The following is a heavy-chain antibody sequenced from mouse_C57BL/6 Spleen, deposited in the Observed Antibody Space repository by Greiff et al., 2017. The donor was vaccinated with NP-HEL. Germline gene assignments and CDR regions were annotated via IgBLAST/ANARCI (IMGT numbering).Heavy chain of an antibody. J-gene: IGHJ2*01. CDR3: ARGIYYGSSYYFDY. V-gene: IGHV3-6*01. CDR2: ISYDGSN. CDR1: GYSITSGYY. Sequence: EVQRVESGPGLVKPSQSLSLTCSVTGYSITSGYYWNWIRQFPGNKLEWMGYISYDGSNNYNPSLKNRISITRDTSKNQFFLKLNSVTTEDTATYYCARGIYYGSSYYFDYWGQGTTLTVSS. D-gene: IGHD1-1*01.